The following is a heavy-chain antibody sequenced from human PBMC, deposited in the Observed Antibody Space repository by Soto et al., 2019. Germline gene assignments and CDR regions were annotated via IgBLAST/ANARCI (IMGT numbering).Heavy chain of an antibody. CDR2: IYHSGST. J-gene: IGHJ4*02. Sequence: PSETLSLTCAVSGGSISSGGYSWSWIRQPPGKGLEWIGYIYHSGSTHYNPSLKSRVTISVDRSKNQFSLKLSSVTAADTAVYYCARVSSEGLLPRYYFDYWGRGTLVTVSS. V-gene: IGHV4-30-2*01. CDR3: ARVSSEGLLPRYYFDY. CDR1: GGSISSGGYS. D-gene: IGHD3-3*01.